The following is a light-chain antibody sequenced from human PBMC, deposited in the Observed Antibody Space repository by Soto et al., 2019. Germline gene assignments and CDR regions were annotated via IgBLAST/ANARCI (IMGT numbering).Light chain of an antibody. Sequence: DIVMTQSPLSLPVTPGEPASISCRSSQSLLHSNGYNYLDWYLQKPGQSPQLLTYLGSNRASGVPDRFSGSGSGTDFTLKISRVEAEDVGVYYCMQPLQSWTFGQGTRLEIK. V-gene: IGKV2-28*01. J-gene: IGKJ5*01. CDR2: LGS. CDR3: MQPLQSWT. CDR1: QSLLHSNGYNY.